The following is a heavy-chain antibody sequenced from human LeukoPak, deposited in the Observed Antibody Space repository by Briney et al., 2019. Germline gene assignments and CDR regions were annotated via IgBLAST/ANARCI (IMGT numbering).Heavy chain of an antibody. D-gene: IGHD3-10*01. CDR2: ISSSSSYI. CDR1: GFTFSSYS. CDR3: ARDLVHYYGSGSFH. J-gene: IGHJ4*02. V-gene: IGHV3-21*01. Sequence: GGSLRLSCAASGFTFSSYSMNWVRQAPGKGLEWVSSISSSSSYIYYADSVKGRFTISRDNAKNSLYLQMNSLRAEDTAVYYCARDLVHYYGSGSFHWGQGTLVTVSS.